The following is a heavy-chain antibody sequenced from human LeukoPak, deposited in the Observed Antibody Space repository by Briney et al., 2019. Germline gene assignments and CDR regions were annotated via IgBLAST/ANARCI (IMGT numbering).Heavy chain of an antibody. CDR3: AQKPGEYYDFWSGYVYFDY. V-gene: IGHV3-74*01. CDR2: INSDGSST. CDR1: GFTFSNYA. D-gene: IGHD3-3*01. J-gene: IGHJ4*02. Sequence: QSGGSLRLSCVASGFTFSNYAMSWVRHAPGKGLVWVSRINSDGSSTSYADSVKGRFTISRDNAKNTLYLQMNSLRAEDTAVYYCAQKPGEYYDFWSGYVYFDYWGQGTLVTVSS.